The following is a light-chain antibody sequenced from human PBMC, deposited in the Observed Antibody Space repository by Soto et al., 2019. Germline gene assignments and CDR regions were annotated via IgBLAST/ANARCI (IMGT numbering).Light chain of an antibody. CDR1: QSISSG. CDR3: QQYSTYWT. Sequence: DIQMTQSPSTLSASIGDRVTITCRASQSISSGLAWYQQKPGKAPKLLIYKASILESGVPSRFSGSESGTEFSLTISSLQPEDFATYYCQQYSTYWTFAQGTKLEIK. V-gene: IGKV1-5*03. CDR2: KAS. J-gene: IGKJ1*01.